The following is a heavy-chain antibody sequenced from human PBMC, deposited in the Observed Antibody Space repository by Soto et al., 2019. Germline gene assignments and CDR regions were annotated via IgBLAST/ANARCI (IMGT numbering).Heavy chain of an antibody. CDR1: GFTVSNNY. D-gene: IGHD3-10*01. J-gene: IGHJ4*02. CDR3: ATQPGGGGY. Sequence: EVQLVESGGGLIQPGGSLRLSCAVSGFTVSNNYMSWVRQAPGKGLEGVSVIYSGGYTAYGDSVKGRFTISRDNSKNTLNLKTKGRRPEDPAVFSWATQPGGGGYWGQGTLVTVSS. V-gene: IGHV3-53*01. CDR2: IYSGGYT.